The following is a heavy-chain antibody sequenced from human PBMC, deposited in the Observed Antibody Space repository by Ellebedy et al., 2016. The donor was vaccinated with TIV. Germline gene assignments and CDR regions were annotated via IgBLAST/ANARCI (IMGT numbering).Heavy chain of an antibody. CDR2: ISGSGGST. J-gene: IGHJ4*02. V-gene: IGHV3-23*01. D-gene: IGHD3-22*01. Sequence: GESLKISCAASGFTFTSYAMNWVRQAPGKGLEWVSGISGSGGSTYYADSVKGRFTISRDNSKNTLYLQMNSLRAEDTAVYYCAREAISYATSGYYFDYWGQGTLVTVSS. CDR1: GFTFTSYA. CDR3: AREAISYATSGYYFDY.